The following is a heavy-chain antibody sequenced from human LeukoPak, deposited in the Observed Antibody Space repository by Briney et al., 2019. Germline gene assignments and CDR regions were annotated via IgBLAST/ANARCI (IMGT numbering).Heavy chain of an antibody. Sequence: LSGGSLRLSCEASGFSFSRHWMHWVRQAPGKGLVWVSRISDDGSYTANVDSVEGRFITSRDNVRNTLYLHMNGLRAGDTAVYYCASFGISWGSAYWGQGTLVTVSS. D-gene: IGHD7-27*01. CDR1: GFSFSRHW. V-gene: IGHV3-74*03. CDR3: ASFGISWGSAY. J-gene: IGHJ4*02. CDR2: ISDDGSYT.